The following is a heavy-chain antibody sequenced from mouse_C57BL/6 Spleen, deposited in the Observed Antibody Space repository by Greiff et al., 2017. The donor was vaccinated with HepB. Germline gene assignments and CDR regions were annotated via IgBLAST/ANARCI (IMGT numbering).Heavy chain of an antibody. CDR3: ARSGGLRRPWYFDV. V-gene: IGHV1-82*01. Sequence: QVQLQQSGPELVKPGASVKISCKASGYAFSSSWMNWVKQRPGKGLEWIGRIYPGDGDTNYNGKFKGKATLTADKSSSTAYMQLSSLTSEDSAVYFCARSGGLRRPWYFDVWGTGTTVTVSS. CDR2: IYPGDGDT. J-gene: IGHJ1*03. D-gene: IGHD2-4*01. CDR1: GYAFSSSW.